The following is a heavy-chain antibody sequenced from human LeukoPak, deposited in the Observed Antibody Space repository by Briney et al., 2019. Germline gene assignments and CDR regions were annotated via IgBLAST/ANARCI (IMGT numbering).Heavy chain of an antibody. V-gene: IGHV3-23*01. CDR2: ISGSGDST. J-gene: IGHJ4*02. CDR3: ARARACSSTSCYLDN. D-gene: IGHD2-2*01. CDR1: GFTFSNYA. Sequence: GGSLRLSCAASGFTFSNYALSRVRQAPGKGLEWVSGISGSGDSTYYADSVKGRFTISRDNSKNTLYLQVNSLRAEDTAVYYCARARACSSTSCYLDNWGQGTLVTVSS.